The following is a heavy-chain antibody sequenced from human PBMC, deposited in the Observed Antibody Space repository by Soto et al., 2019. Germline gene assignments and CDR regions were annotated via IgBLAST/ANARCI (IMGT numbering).Heavy chain of an antibody. Sequence: SETLSLTCAVSGDSINGYYWSWIRQPPGKGLEWIGEINHSGSTNYNPSLKSRITISVDTSKNQFSLKLSSVTAADTAVYYCARGLYGSGSYRTYFDYWGQGTLVTVSS. D-gene: IGHD3-10*01. V-gene: IGHV4-34*01. CDR3: ARGLYGSGSYRTYFDY. CDR2: INHSGST. J-gene: IGHJ4*02. CDR1: GDSINGYY.